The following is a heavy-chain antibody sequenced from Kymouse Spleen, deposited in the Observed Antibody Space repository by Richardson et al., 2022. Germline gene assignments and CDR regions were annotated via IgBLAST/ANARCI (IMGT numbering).Heavy chain of an antibody. D-gene: IGHD1-26*01. Sequence: EVQLVESGGGLVQPGGSLRLSCAASGFTFSSYSMNWVRQAPGKGLEWVSYISSSSSTIYYADSVKGRFTISRDNAKNSLYLQMNSLRDEDTAVYYCARAGATTDYYGMDVWGQGTTVTVSS. CDR2: ISSSSSTI. CDR1: GFTFSSYS. CDR3: ARAGATTDYYGMDV. V-gene: IGHV3-48*02. J-gene: IGHJ6*02.